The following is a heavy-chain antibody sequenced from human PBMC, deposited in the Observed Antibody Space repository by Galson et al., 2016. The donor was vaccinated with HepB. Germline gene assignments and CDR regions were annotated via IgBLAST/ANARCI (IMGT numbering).Heavy chain of an antibody. CDR3: ARVSSGRSLPMRRKAGHWFDP. Sequence: SLRLSCAASGFTFSSYWMSWVRQAPGKGLEWVANIKQDGSEKYYVDSVKGRFTISRDNAKNSLNLQMNSLRAEDTAVYYCARVSSGRSLPMRRKAGHWFDPWGQGTLVTVSS. CDR2: IKQDGSEK. D-gene: IGHD6-19*01. V-gene: IGHV3-7*03. J-gene: IGHJ5*02. CDR1: GFTFSSYW.